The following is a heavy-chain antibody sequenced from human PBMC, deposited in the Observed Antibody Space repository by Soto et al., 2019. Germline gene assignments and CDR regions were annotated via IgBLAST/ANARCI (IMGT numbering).Heavy chain of an antibody. V-gene: IGHV3-9*01. Sequence: PGGSLRLSCAASGITFDDYAMHWVRQAPGKGLEWVSVISWNSGSIGYADSVKGRFTISRDNAKSSLYLQMNSLRAEDTALYYCAKDWDYDSSGDFDYWGQGTLVTVSS. CDR1: GITFDDYA. D-gene: IGHD3-22*01. CDR3: AKDWDYDSSGDFDY. CDR2: ISWNSGSI. J-gene: IGHJ4*02.